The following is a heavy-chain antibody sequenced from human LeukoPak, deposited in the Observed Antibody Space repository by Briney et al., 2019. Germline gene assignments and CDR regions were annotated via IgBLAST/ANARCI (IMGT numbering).Heavy chain of an antibody. Sequence: SETLSLTCTVSGGSISSYYWSWIRQPAGKGLEWIGRIYTSGSTNYNPSPPRRVTISVDTSKNQFSLKRSSVSAADTALYICARGLNYAGRGYYFASWGAGTLLTASS. CDR2: IYTSGST. J-gene: IGHJ4*02. CDR1: GGSISSYY. V-gene: IGHV4-4*07. D-gene: IGHD3-22*01. CDR3: ARGLNYAGRGYYFAS.